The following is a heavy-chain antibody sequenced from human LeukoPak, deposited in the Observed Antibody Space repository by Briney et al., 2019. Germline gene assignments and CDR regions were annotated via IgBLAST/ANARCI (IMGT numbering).Heavy chain of an antibody. V-gene: IGHV3-64*02. CDR3: AREYGSGSCHFDY. D-gene: IGHD3-10*01. CDR1: GFTFSSYS. Sequence: SGGSLRLSCAASGFTFSSYSMHWVRQAPGKGLEYVSAITGNGDNTYYADSVKGRFTISRDNSKNTLYLQMNSLRAEDTAVYYCAREYGSGSCHFDYWGQGTLVTVSS. CDR2: ITGNGDNT. J-gene: IGHJ4*02.